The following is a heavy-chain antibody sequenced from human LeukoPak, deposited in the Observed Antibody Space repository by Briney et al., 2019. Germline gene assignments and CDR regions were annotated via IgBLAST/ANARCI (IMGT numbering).Heavy chain of an antibody. CDR3: ARELWFANAPGSWLDP. CDR1: GGSFSGYY. J-gene: IGHJ5*02. D-gene: IGHD3-10*01. Sequence: SETLSLTCAVYGGSFSGYYWSWIRQPPGQGQEWIGYIFHTGSTFYNPSLKSRVTISVDNSKNQFSLRLTSVTAADTAVYYCARELWFANAPGSWLDPWGQGTLVTVAS. CDR2: IFHTGST. V-gene: IGHV4-34*12.